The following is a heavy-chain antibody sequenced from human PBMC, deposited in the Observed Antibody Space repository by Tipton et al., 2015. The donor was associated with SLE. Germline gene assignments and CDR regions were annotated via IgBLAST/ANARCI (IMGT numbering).Heavy chain of an antibody. J-gene: IGHJ4*02. D-gene: IGHD6-19*01. CDR1: GFTFSGYD. CDR2: IGTAGDT. V-gene: IGHV3-13*01. Sequence: SLRLSCAASGFTFSGYDMHWVRQATGRRLEWVSGIGTAGDTYYRGSVEGRFTISRENAKNSLYLQMNSLRVEDTAVYYCARGDYIAVAPLTYWGQGTLVTVSS. CDR3: ARGDYIAVAPLTY.